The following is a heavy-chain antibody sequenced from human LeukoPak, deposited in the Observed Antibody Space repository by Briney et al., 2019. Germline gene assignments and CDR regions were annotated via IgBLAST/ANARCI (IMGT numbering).Heavy chain of an antibody. CDR1: GYTFTSYA. CDR2: INAGNGNT. V-gene: IGHV1-3*01. CDR3: ARAPRYCSSTSCYAPPGVDYYYYGMDV. Sequence: WASVKVSCKASGYTFTSYAMHWVRQAPGQRLEWMGWINAGNGNTKYSQKFQGRVTITRDTSASTAYMELSSLRSEDTAVYYCARAPRYCSSTSCYAPPGVDYYYYGMDVWGQGTTVTVSS. D-gene: IGHD2-2*01. J-gene: IGHJ6*02.